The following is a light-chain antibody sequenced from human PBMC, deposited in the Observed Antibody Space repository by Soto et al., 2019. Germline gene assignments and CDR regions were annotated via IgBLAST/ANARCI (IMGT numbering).Light chain of an antibody. J-gene: IGLJ1*01. CDR3: CSYAGSYSYYV. Sequence: QSALTQPRSVSGSPGQSVTISCTGTSSDVGGGNYVSWYQQHPGTAPKLMIYDVSKRPSGVPDRFSGSKSGTTASLTISGLQAEDEADYYCCSYAGSYSYYVFGSGTKVTVL. CDR1: SSDVGGGNY. CDR2: DVS. V-gene: IGLV2-11*01.